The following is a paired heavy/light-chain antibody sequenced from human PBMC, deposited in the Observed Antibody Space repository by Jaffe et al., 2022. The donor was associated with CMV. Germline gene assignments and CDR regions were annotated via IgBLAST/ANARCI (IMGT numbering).Heavy chain of an antibody. CDR3: ARAGKTYGFDY. D-gene: IGHD3-10*01. V-gene: IGHV3-7*03. Sequence: EVQLVESGGGLVQPGGSLRLSCAASGFSFSTQWMSWVRQAPGKGLEWVANIRPDGVQKDYVDSVKGRFTVSRDNAKNLVFLQMNTLRADDTAVFYCARAGKTYGFDYWGQGTLVTVSS. CDR1: GFSFSTQW. CDR2: IRPDGVQK. J-gene: IGHJ4*02.
Light chain of an antibody. V-gene: IGLV2-23*02. CDR3: CSFAGSSTDYV. CDR2: EVT. CDR1: SSDVGSYDL. J-gene: IGLJ1*01. Sequence: QSALTQPASVSGSPGQSITISCTGTSSDVGSYDLVSWYQQHPGKAPKLMIYEVTKRPSGVANRFSGSKSGNTASLTISGLQAEDEADYHCCSFAGSSTDYVFGTGTTVSVL.